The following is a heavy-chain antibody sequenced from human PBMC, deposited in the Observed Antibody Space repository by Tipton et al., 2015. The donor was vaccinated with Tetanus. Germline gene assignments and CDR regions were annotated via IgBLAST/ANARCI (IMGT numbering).Heavy chain of an antibody. V-gene: IGHV3-33*01. D-gene: IGHD2-15*01. J-gene: IGHJ4*02. CDR2: SWYDGTDK. CDR3: AREADCSGGSCFSGDFDN. CDR1: GFIFSSYG. Sequence: SLRLSCAASGFIFSSYGIHWVRQAPGKGLEWLAVSWYDGTDKYYADSVKGRFTISIDNSKNTLYLQMNSLRAEDTAVYYCAREADCSGGSCFSGDFDNWGQGTQVTVSS.